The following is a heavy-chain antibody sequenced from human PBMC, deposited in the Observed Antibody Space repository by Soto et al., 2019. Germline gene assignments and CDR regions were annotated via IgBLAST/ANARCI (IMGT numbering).Heavy chain of an antibody. V-gene: IGHV3-30-3*01. Sequence: GGSLRLSCAASGFTFSSYAMHWVRQAPGKGLEWVAVISYDGSNKYYADSVKGRFTISRDNSKNTLYLQMNSLRAEDTAVYYCARDAYSNYFFYYYYGMDVWGQGTTVTVSS. D-gene: IGHD4-4*01. J-gene: IGHJ6*02. CDR2: ISYDGSNK. CDR3: ARDAYSNYFFYYYYGMDV. CDR1: GFTFSSYA.